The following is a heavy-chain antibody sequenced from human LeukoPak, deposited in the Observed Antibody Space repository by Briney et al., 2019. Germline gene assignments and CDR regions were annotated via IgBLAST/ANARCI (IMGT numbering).Heavy chain of an antibody. CDR2: ISSNGGNT. CDR1: GFTFSDYA. J-gene: IGHJ5*02. CDR3: ARDMITMVRGVIYRLFDP. D-gene: IGHD3-10*01. Sequence: GGSLRLSCVASGFTFSDYAMHWVRQAPGKGLEYLSVISSNGGNTYYANSVKGRFTISRDNSKKTLYLQMGSLRAEDMAVYYCARDMITMVRGVIYRLFDPWGQGTLVTVSS. V-gene: IGHV3-64*01.